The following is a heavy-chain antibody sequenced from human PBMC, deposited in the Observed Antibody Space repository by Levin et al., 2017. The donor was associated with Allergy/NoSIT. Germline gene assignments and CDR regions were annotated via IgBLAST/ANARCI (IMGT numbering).Heavy chain of an antibody. CDR3: ARSDRSTSPQFDY. V-gene: IGHV3-30-3*01. CDR2: ISYDGSNK. CDR1: GFTFSSYA. Sequence: GGSLRLSCAASGFTFSSYAMHWVRQAPGKGLEWVAVISYDGSNKYYADSVKGRFTISRDNSKNTLYLQMNSLRAEDTAVYYCARSDRSTSPQFDYWGQGTLVTVSS. D-gene: IGHD2-2*01. J-gene: IGHJ4*02.